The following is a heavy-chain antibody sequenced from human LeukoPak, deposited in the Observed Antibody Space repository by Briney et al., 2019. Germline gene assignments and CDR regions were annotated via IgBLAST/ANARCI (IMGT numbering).Heavy chain of an antibody. J-gene: IGHJ4*02. CDR3: ARGSSPMTTADY. Sequence: TSETPSLTCAVYGGSFSGYYWSWIRQPPGKGLEWIGEINHSGSTNHNPSLKSRVTISVDTSKNQFSLKLSSVTAADTAVYYCARGSSPMTTADYWGQGTLVTVSS. V-gene: IGHV4-34*01. D-gene: IGHD4-17*01. CDR2: INHSGST. CDR1: GGSFSGYY.